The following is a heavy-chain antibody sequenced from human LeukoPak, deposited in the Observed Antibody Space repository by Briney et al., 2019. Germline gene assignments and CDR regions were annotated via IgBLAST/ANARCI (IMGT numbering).Heavy chain of an antibody. J-gene: IGHJ4*02. CDR1: GYTFTSYG. Sequence: GASVKVSCKASGYTFTSYGISWVRQAPGQGLEWMGWISAYNGNTNYAQKLQGRVTMTTDTSTSTAYMELRSLRSDDTAVYYCARDPSRRSDWRSPGARFDYWGQGTLVTVSS. CDR2: ISAYNGNT. CDR3: ARDPSRRSDWRSPGARFDY. V-gene: IGHV1-18*01. D-gene: IGHD6-19*01.